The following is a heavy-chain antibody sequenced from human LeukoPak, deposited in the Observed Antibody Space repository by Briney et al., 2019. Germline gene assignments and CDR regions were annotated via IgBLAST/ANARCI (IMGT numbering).Heavy chain of an antibody. CDR2: IDYSGGSS. V-gene: IGHV3-23*01. CDR3: AKDRHAPGRYCSSTTCFPFDP. Sequence: PGGSLRLSCAASGFTFSSYSMNWVRQAPGKGLEWVSSIDYSGGSSYYADSVKGRFTISRDNSKSTLYLRMNSLRAEDTALYYCAKDRHAPGRYCSSTTCFPFDPWGQGTLVTVSS. D-gene: IGHD2-2*01. CDR1: GFTFSSYS. J-gene: IGHJ5*02.